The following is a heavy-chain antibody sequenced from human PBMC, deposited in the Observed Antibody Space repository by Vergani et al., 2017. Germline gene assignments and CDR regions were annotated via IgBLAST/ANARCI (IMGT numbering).Heavy chain of an antibody. J-gene: IGHJ3*02. CDR2: IYYSGST. Sequence: QVQLQESGPGLVKPSQTLSLTCTVSGSSLSSGGYYWSWIRQHPGKGLEWIGYIYYSGSTYYNPSLKSRVTISVDTSKNQFSLKLSSVTAADTAVYYCAREQRQDAFDIWGQGTMVTVSS. CDR3: AREQRQDAFDI. CDR1: GSSLSSGGYY. V-gene: IGHV4-31*03.